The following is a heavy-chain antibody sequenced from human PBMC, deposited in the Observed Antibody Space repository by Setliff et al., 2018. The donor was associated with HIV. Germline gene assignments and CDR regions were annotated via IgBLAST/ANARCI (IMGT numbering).Heavy chain of an antibody. CDR3: VRGPHTSSWYGGYAFDI. V-gene: IGHV4-4*07. J-gene: IGHJ3*02. D-gene: IGHD6-13*01. CDR1: GGSISSSNW. CDR2: IYTSGST. Sequence: PSETLSLTCAVSGGSISSSNWWSWIRQPAGKGLEWIGRIYTSGSTNYNPSLKSRVTMSVDTSKNQFSLNLNSVTAADTAVYYCVRGPHTSSWYGGYAFDIWGQGTMVTVSS.